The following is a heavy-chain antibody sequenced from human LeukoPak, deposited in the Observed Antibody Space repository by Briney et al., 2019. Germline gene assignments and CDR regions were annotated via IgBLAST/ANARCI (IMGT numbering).Heavy chain of an antibody. CDR2: ISSRGSAS. D-gene: IGHD4-17*01. Sequence: PGGSLRLSCAASGFTPSGYAVSWVRQAPGEGLEWVSAISSRGSASYFADSVKGRFTISRDNSKNTFYLQVNSLRVEDTAMYFCARVGPPGPPYGDYTHFDYWGPGILVTVSS. V-gene: IGHV3-23*01. CDR1: GFTPSGYA. CDR3: ARVGPPGPPYGDYTHFDY. J-gene: IGHJ4*02.